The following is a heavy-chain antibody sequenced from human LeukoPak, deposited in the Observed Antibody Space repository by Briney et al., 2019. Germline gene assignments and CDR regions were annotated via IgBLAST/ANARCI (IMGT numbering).Heavy chain of an antibody. V-gene: IGHV5-51*01. Sequence: GESLKISCKGSGYTFTNYWIAWVRQMPGKGLDWMGVIYPLDSDTRYSPSFQGQVTISADKSINTAYLQWSSLKASDTAMYYCARQYSSGGGYWGQGTLVTVSS. CDR3: ARQYSSGGGY. CDR2: IYPLDSDT. CDR1: GYTFTNYW. D-gene: IGHD6-19*01. J-gene: IGHJ4*02.